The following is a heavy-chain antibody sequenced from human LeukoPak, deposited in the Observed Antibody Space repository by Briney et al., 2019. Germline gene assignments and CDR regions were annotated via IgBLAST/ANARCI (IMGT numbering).Heavy chain of an antibody. D-gene: IGHD3-22*01. CDR3: ARQSRLDYYDSSGTDY. CDR1: GDSFTSYW. V-gene: IGHV5-51*01. CDR2: IYPCDSDT. J-gene: IGHJ4*02. Sequence: GESLKISCKGSGDSFTSYWIGWVRQMPGKGLEWMGIIYPCDSDTRYSPSFQGQVTISADKSISTAYLQWSSLKASDTAMYYCARQSRLDYYDSSGTDYWGQGTLVTVSS.